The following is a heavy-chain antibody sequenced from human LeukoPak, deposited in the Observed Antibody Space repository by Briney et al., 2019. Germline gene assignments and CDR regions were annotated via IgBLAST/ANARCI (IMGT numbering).Heavy chain of an antibody. CDR2: ISGSGGTT. CDR1: GFTFSSYA. Sequence: PGGSLRLSCTASGFTFSSYAMSWVRQAPGKGLEWVSAISGSGGTTYYADSVKGRFTISRDNSKNTLYLQMNSLRVEDTAIYYCAKGPTVPVADYYFDYRGQGTLVTVSS. V-gene: IGHV3-23*01. CDR3: AKGPTVPVADYYFDY. D-gene: IGHD6-19*01. J-gene: IGHJ4*02.